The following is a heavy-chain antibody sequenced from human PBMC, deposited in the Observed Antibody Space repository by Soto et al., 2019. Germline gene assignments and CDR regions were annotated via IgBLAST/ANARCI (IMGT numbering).Heavy chain of an antibody. D-gene: IGHD2-21*02. V-gene: IGHV1-46*01. CDR3: ARGIVVVTAIDYGMDV. CDR1: GCTFTSYY. CDR2: INPSGGST. Sequence: AAVKVSCKASGCTFTSYYMHWVRQAPGQGLEWVGIINPSGGSTTSEQKFQGRVTMTRDTSTSTLYMELSSLTSEDTAVYYCARGIVVVTAIDYGMDVWGQGTTVTVSS. J-gene: IGHJ6*02.